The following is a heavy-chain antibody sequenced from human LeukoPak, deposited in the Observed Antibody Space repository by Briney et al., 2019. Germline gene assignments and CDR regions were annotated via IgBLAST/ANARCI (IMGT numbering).Heavy chain of an antibody. J-gene: IGHJ4*02. D-gene: IGHD3-22*01. V-gene: IGHV1-69*04. Sequence: GASVKVSCKASGGTFSSYAISWVRRAPGQGLEWMGRIIPILGIANYAQKFQGRVTITADKSTSTAYMELSSLRSEDTAVYYCARDLFNYYDSSGYLYYFDYWGQGTLVTVSS. CDR2: IIPILGIA. CDR1: GGTFSSYA. CDR3: ARDLFNYYDSSGYLYYFDY.